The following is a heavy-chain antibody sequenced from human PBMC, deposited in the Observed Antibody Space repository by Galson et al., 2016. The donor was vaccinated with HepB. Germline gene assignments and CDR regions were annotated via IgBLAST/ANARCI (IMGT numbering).Heavy chain of an antibody. CDR3: ARDPGRIAAAGHLDS. J-gene: IGHJ4*02. CDR1: GFIVSSRY. V-gene: IGHV3-53*01. Sequence: SLRLSCAASGFIVSSRYMNWVRQAPGKGLEWVSIIYSGGATYYADSVKGRFTISSDNPKNTVYLQMNSLRDEDTAVYYCARDPGRIAAAGHLDSWGQGTLVTVSS. CDR2: IYSGGAT. D-gene: IGHD6-13*01.